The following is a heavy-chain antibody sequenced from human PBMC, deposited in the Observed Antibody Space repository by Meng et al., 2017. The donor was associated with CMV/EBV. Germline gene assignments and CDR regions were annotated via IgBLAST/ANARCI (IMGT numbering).Heavy chain of an antibody. Sequence: ASVPVSCKASGYTFTSYDINWVRQATGQGLEWMGWMNPNSGNTGYAQKFQGRVTITRNTSISTAYMELSSLRSEDTAVYYCARGLRYCSSTSCPVFSYYFDYWGQGTLVTVSS. D-gene: IGHD2-2*01. CDR1: GYTFTSYD. J-gene: IGHJ4*02. CDR3: ARGLRYCSSTSCPVFSYYFDY. V-gene: IGHV1-8*03. CDR2: MNPNSGNT.